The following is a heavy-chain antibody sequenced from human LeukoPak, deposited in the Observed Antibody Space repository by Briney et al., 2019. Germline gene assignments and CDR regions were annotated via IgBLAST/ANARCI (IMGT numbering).Heavy chain of an antibody. CDR2: IIPIFGTA. J-gene: IGHJ5*02. D-gene: IGHD1-7*01. Sequence: PGGSLRLSCAASGFTFSSYAISWVRQAPGQGLEWMGGIIPIFGTANYAQKFQGRVTITADESTSTAYMELSSLRSEDTAVYYCARDLSRITGTTNWFDPWGQGTLVTVSS. CDR3: ARDLSRITGTTNWFDP. V-gene: IGHV1-69*01. CDR1: GFTFSSYA.